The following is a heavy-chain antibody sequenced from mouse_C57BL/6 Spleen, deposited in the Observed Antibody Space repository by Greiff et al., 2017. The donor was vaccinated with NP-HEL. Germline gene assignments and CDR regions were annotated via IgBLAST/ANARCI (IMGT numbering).Heavy chain of an antibody. CDR2: IYPRSGNT. CDR3: ASTITT. Sequence: ESGAELARPGASVKLSCKASGYTFTSYGISWVKQRTGQGLEWIGEIYPRSGNTYYNEKFKGKATLTADKSSSTAYMELRSLTSEDSAVYFCASTITTWGQGTTLTVSS. V-gene: IGHV1-81*01. CDR1: GYTFTSYG. J-gene: IGHJ2*01. D-gene: IGHD1-1*01.